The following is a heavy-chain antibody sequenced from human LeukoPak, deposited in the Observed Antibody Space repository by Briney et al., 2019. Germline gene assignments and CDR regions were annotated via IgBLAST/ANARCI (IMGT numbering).Heavy chain of an antibody. V-gene: IGHV4-39*07. CDR2: INHSGST. D-gene: IGHD3-22*01. Sequence: PSETLSLTCTVSGGSISSSSYYWGWIRQPPGKGLEWIGEINHSGSTKYNPSLKSRVTISVDTSKNQFSLKLSSVTAADTAVYYCARVCYDSSGYYYSNDAFDIWGQGTMVTVSS. J-gene: IGHJ3*02. CDR1: GGSISSSSYY. CDR3: ARVCYDSSGYYYSNDAFDI.